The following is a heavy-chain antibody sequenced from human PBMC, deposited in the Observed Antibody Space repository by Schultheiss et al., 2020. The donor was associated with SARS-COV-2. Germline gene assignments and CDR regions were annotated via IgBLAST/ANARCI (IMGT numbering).Heavy chain of an antibody. CDR2: IGSAGTSI. CDR3: ARRGAVSVAAKAFDI. Sequence: GGSLRLSCEASGFTFSSYEMNWFRQAPGEGLEWVSYIGSAGTSIYYAESLKGRFIISRDNAKKALYLQMNSLRAEDTAVYYCARRGAVSVAAKAFDIWGQGTLVTVSS. J-gene: IGHJ3*02. D-gene: IGHD2-15*01. V-gene: IGHV3-48*03. CDR1: GFTFSSYE.